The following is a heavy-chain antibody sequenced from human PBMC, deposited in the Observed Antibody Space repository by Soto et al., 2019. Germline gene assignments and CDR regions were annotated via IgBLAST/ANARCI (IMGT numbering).Heavy chain of an antibody. J-gene: IGHJ6*02. V-gene: IGHV1-69*02. CDR1: GGTFSSYT. CDR3: ARAPGIAAAGSRIGMDV. D-gene: IGHD6-13*01. Sequence: QVQLVQSGAEVKKPGSSVKVSCKASGGTFSSYTISWVRQAPGQGLEWMGRIIPILGIANYAQKFQGRVTITADKSTSTDYMELSSLRSEDTAVYYCARAPGIAAAGSRIGMDVWGQGTTVTVSS. CDR2: IIPILGIA.